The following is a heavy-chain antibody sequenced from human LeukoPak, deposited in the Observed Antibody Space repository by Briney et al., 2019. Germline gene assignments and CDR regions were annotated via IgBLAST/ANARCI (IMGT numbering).Heavy chain of an antibody. V-gene: IGHV3-23*01. CDR3: AKRGVVIRGILVIGYHQEAYHYDF. CDR1: GISLSDYG. CDR2: ISERGGST. Sequence: GGSLRLSCVVSGISLSDYGMTWVRQAPGKGLEWVSYISERGGSTTYADSVKGRFTISRDTSLNTLYLQMNNLRAEDTAVYFCAKRGVVIRGILVIGYHQEAYHYDFWGQGVLVTVSS. D-gene: IGHD3-10*01. J-gene: IGHJ4*02.